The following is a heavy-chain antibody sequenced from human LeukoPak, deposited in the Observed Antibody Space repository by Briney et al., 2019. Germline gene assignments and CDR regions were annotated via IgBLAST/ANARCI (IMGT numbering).Heavy chain of an antibody. J-gene: IGHJ3*02. CDR1: GGSISSSSYY. D-gene: IGHD2/OR15-2a*01. V-gene: IGHV4-39*07. CDR3: ARDSVIVVSSGAFDI. CDR2: IYYSGST. Sequence: SQTLSLTCTVSGGSISSSSYYWGWIRQPPGKGLEWIGSIYYSGSTYYNPSLKSRVTISVDTSKNQFSLKLSSVTAADTAVYYCARDSVIVVSSGAFDIWGQGTMVTVSS.